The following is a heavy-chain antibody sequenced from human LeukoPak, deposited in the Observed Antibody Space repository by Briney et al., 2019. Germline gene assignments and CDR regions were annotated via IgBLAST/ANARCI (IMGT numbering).Heavy chain of an antibody. V-gene: IGHV4-30-2*01. Sequence: SQTLSLTCTVSGGSISSGGYYWSWIRQPPGKGLEWIGYIYHSGSTYYNPSLKSRVTISVDRSKNQFSLKLSSVTAADTAVYYCARAIVGAKSWDYWGQGTLVTVFS. D-gene: IGHD1-26*01. CDR1: GGSISSGGYY. CDR3: ARAIVGAKSWDY. CDR2: IYHSGST. J-gene: IGHJ4*02.